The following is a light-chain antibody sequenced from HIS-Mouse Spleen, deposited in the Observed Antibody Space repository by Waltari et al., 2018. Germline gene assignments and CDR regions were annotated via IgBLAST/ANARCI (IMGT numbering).Light chain of an antibody. CDR1: SSDVGGYNY. Sequence: QSALTQPASASGSPGPSITISCTRTSSDVGGYNYVSWYQQHPGKAPKLMIYDVSNRPSGVSNRFSGSKSGNTASLTISGLQAEDEADYYCSSYTSSSTWVFGGGTKLTVL. CDR3: SSYTSSSTWV. V-gene: IGLV2-14*03. J-gene: IGLJ3*02. CDR2: DVS.